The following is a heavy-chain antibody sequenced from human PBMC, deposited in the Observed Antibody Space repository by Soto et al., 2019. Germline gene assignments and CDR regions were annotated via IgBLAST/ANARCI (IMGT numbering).Heavy chain of an antibody. D-gene: IGHD6-13*01. Sequence: NPSETLSLTCTVSGGSISTSYCSWIRQPPGKGLQWIGQIYGGGSTKYNPSLKSRVTLSVDTSKNQFSLKLSSVSAADTAVYYCARNFGSSSWYLFDSWGQGGLVTVSS. V-gene: IGHV4-4*08. CDR2: IYGGGST. J-gene: IGHJ4*02. CDR3: ARNFGSSSWYLFDS. CDR1: GGSISTSY.